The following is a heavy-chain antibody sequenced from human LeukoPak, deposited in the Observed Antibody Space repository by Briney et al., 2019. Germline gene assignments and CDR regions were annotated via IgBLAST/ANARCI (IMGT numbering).Heavy chain of an antibody. CDR1: GFTFSSYS. V-gene: IGHV3-48*01. CDR2: ISSSSSTI. CDR3: AVGIIAAAGMLDY. Sequence: GGSLRLSCAASGFTFSSYSMNWVRQAPGKGLEWVSYISSSSSTIYYADSVKGRFTISRDNAKNSLYLQMNSLGAEDTAVYYCAVGIIAAAGMLDYWGQGTLVTVSS. D-gene: IGHD6-13*01. J-gene: IGHJ4*02.